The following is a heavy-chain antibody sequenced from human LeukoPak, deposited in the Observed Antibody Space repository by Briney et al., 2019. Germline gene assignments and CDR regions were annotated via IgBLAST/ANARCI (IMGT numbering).Heavy chain of an antibody. CDR3: ARPQNMVRGVTILGWFDP. J-gene: IGHJ5*02. V-gene: IGHV1-2*02. CDR2: ISPNSGGT. CDR1: GYTFTGYY. D-gene: IGHD3-10*01. Sequence: GASVKVSCKASGYTFTGYYMHWVRQAPGQGLEWMGWISPNSGGTNYAQKFQGRVTVTRDTSISTAYMELSRLRSDDTAVYYCARPQNMVRGVTILGWFDPWGQGTLVTVSS.